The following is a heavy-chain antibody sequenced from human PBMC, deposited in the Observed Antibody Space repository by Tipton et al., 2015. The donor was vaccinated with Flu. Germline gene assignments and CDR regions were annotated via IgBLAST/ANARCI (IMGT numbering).Heavy chain of an antibody. CDR2: IYRDGTT. CDR1: GFTVSSSY. Sequence: QLVQSGGDVVQPGRSLRLSCAPSGFTVSSSYMNWVRQAPGKGLEWVSLIYRDGTTFYADSVQGRFTISRDNTRSSLYLQMNSLWLDDTAVYYCGRDFNWGDGYWGQGTLVTVSS. D-gene: IGHD7-27*01. J-gene: IGHJ4*02. CDR3: GRDFNWGDGY. V-gene: IGHV3-66*01.